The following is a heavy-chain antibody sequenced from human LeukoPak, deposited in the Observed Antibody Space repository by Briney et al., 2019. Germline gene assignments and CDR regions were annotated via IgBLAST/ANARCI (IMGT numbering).Heavy chain of an antibody. CDR1: GGSISSYY. J-gene: IGHJ5*02. CDR2: ISTSGST. V-gene: IGHV4-4*07. D-gene: IGHD6-13*01. CDR3: ARDGDSGWYGWFDH. Sequence: PSETLSLTCTVSGGSISSYYWSWIRQPAGKGLEWIGRISTSGSTNYNPSLKSRVTMSVDTSKNQLSLWLSSVTAADTAVYYCARDGDSGWYGWFDHWGQGTLVTVYS.